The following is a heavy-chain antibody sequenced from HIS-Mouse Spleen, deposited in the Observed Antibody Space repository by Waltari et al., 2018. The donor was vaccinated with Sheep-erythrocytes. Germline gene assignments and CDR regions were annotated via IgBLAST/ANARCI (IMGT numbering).Heavy chain of an antibody. J-gene: IGHJ6*02. CDR1: GFTFSSYW. CDR2: IKKDGSEK. V-gene: IGHV3-7*01. CDR3: ARDIILRSSGMDV. Sequence: EVQLVESGGGLVQPGGSLRLSCAASGFTFSSYWMSWVRRAPGKGLEWVANIKKDGSEKYYVDSVKGRFTISRDNAKNSLYLQMNSLRAEDTAVYYCARDIILRSSGMDVWGQGTTVTVSS. D-gene: IGHD3-3*01.